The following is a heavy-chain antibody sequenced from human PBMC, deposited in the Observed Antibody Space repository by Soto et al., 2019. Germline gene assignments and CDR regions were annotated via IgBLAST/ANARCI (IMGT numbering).Heavy chain of an antibody. CDR1: SGSISTYY. V-gene: IGHV4-59*01. D-gene: IGHD4-17*01. Sequence: PSETLSLTCTVSSGSISTYYWNWIRQPPGKGLEWIGYIYYSRSTNYNPSLKSRVSISGDTSKNQLSLKLSSVTAADTAVYYCARSTGYGDSYFDYWGQGTLVTVSS. CDR2: IYYSRST. J-gene: IGHJ4*02. CDR3: ARSTGYGDSYFDY.